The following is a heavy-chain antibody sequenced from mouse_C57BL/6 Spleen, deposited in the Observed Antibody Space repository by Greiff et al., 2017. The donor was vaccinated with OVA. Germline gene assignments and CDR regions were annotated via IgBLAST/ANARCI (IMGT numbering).Heavy chain of an antibody. D-gene: IGHD2-1*01. CDR1: GYTFTSYW. J-gene: IGHJ4*01. CDR2: IDPSDSYT. CDR3: ARSRNSYAMDY. Sequence: VQLQQPGAELVMPGASVKLSCKASGYTFTSYWMHWVKQRPGQGLEWIGEIDPSDSYTNYNQKFKGKSTLTVDKSSSTAYMQLSSLTSEDSAVYYCARSRNSYAMDYWGQGTSVTVSS. V-gene: IGHV1-69*01.